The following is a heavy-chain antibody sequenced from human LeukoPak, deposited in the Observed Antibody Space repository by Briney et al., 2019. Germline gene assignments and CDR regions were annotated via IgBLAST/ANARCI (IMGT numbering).Heavy chain of an antibody. J-gene: IGHJ4*02. CDR1: GYTFTSYY. Sequence: GASVKVSCKASGYTFTSYYIHWVRQAPGQGLEWMGGIIPIFGTANYAQKFQGRVTITADESTSTAYMELSSLRSEDTAVYYCARSTRGYSYGTLKWGQGTLVTVSS. CDR2: IIPIFGTA. CDR3: ARSTRGYSYGTLK. D-gene: IGHD5-18*01. V-gene: IGHV1-69*13.